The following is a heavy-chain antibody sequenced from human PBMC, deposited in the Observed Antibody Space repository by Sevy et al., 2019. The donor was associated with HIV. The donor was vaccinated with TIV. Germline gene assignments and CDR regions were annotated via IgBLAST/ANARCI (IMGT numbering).Heavy chain of an antibody. D-gene: IGHD3-10*01. CDR3: AKENIPHYYGSGSSN. CDR1: GLTSRTYW. CDR2: INPDGGEN. J-gene: IGHJ1*01. Sequence: GGSLRLSCVVSGLTSRTYWMHWVRRAPGKGLEWVASINPDGGENYYVASVKGRFTISRDNSKNTLFLQMNRLRAEDTAVYYCAKENIPHYYGSGSSNWGQGTLVTVSS. V-gene: IGHV3-7*01.